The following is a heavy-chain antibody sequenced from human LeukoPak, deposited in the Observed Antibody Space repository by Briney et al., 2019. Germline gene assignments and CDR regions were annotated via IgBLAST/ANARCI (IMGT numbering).Heavy chain of an antibody. J-gene: IGHJ5*02. V-gene: IGHV1-18*01. Sequence: GASVKVSCKASGYTFTSYGISWVRQAPGQGLEWMGWISAYNGNTNYAQKFQGRVTMTRDTSISTAYMELSRLRSDDTAVYYCAKVDFSPAGYQVGGWFDPWGQGTLVTVSS. CDR1: GYTFTSYG. CDR3: AKVDFSPAGYQVGGWFDP. CDR2: ISAYNGNT. D-gene: IGHD1-26*01.